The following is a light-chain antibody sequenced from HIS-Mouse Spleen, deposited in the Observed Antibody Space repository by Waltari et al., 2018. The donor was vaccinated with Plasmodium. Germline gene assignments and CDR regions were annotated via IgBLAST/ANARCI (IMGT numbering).Light chain of an antibody. CDR1: QSISSY. CDR2: AAS. Sequence: DIQMTQSPSSLSASVGDRVTITCRASQSISSYLNWYPQKPGKAPKLLIYAASSLQSGVPSRFSGSGSGTDFTLTISSLQPEYFATYYCQQSYSTWTFGQGTKVEIK. V-gene: IGKV1-39*01. J-gene: IGKJ1*01. CDR3: QQSYSTWT.